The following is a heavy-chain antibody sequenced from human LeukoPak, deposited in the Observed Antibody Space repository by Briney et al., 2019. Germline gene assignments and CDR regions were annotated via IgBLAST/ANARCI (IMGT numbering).Heavy chain of an antibody. V-gene: IGHV1-69*04. Sequence: GASVKVSCKASGGTFSSYAISWVRQAPGQGLEWMGRIIPILGVANYAQKFQGRVTITADKSTSTAYMELSSLRSEDTAVYYCARCWVDTPMIPLGWGQGTLVTVSS. J-gene: IGHJ4*02. CDR2: IIPILGVA. CDR3: ARCWVDTPMIPLG. D-gene: IGHD5-18*01. CDR1: GGTFSSYA.